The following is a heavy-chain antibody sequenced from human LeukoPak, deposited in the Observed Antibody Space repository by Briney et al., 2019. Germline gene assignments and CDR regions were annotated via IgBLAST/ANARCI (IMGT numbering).Heavy chain of an antibody. CDR2: INSDGTTT. D-gene: IGHD5-18*01. CDR3: AGGYGFDY. J-gene: IGHJ4*02. CDR1: GFTFNTYW. Sequence: PGGSLRLSCAASGFTFNTYWMHWVRQAPGKGPVWVSRINSDGTTTSYADSVKGRFTISRDNAKTTLYLQMHSLRAEDTAVYYCAGGYGFDYWGQGTLVTVSS. V-gene: IGHV3-74*01.